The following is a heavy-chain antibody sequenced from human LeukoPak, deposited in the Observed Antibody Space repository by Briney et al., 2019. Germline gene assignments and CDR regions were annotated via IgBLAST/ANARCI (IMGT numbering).Heavy chain of an antibody. CDR3: ASQYCSGGSCYYYGTDV. CDR1: GGSITSNTYY. Sequence: SETLSLTCSVSGGSITSNTYYWGWVRQPPGKGLEWIGNIYYSGTTYYNPSLKSRVTISVDTSKNQFSLQLSSVTAVDTAVYYCASQYCSGGSCYYYGTDVWGQGTTVTVSS. D-gene: IGHD2-15*01. CDR2: IYYSGTT. V-gene: IGHV4-39*01. J-gene: IGHJ6*02.